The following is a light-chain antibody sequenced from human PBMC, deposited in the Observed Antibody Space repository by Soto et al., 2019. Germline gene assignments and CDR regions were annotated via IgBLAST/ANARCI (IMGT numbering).Light chain of an antibody. CDR2: DAS. J-gene: IGKJ1*01. V-gene: IGKV1-5*01. CDR1: QSISSW. Sequence: DLQMTQSPSTLSASVGDRVTITCRASQSISSWLAWYQQKPGKAPKLLIYDASSLESGVPLRFSGSGSGTDFTLTISSLQPDDFATYYCQHYNSYPWTFGQGTKVDIK. CDR3: QHYNSYPWT.